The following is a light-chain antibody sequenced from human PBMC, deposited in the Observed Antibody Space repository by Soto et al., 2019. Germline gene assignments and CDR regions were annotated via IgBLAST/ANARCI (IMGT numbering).Light chain of an antibody. J-gene: IGKJ1*01. CDR3: QQYGSSPWT. V-gene: IGKV3-20*01. CDR2: GAS. Sequence: IVLTQSPGSLALSPGERGTLSCRASQRVTNNFLAWYRQTPGQAPRLLIYGASNRATGIPERFSGSGSGTDFTLSISSLEPGDSAVYYCQQYGSSPWTFGQGTKVEIK. CDR1: QRVTNNF.